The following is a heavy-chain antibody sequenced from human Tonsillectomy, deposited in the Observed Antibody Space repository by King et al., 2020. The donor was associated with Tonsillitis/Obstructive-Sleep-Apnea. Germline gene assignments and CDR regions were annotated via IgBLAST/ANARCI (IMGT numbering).Heavy chain of an antibody. V-gene: IGHV3-7*04. CDR3: ARAWRIDF. CDR2: IKQDGSDK. J-gene: IGHJ4*02. CDR1: GFTFRNYW. Sequence: QLVQSGGGLVQPGGSLRLSCAASGFTFRNYWMSWVRQAPGKGLEWVANIKQDGSDKPYVESVKGRFTISRDNAKNSLYLQMNSLRAEDTALYYCARAWRIDFWGQGTLVTVSS.